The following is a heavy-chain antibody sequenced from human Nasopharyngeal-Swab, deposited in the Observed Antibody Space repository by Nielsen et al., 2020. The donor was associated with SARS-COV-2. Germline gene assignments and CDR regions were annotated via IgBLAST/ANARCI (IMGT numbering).Heavy chain of an antibody. D-gene: IGHD5-24*01. CDR2: SNHNERT. CDR1: GGSFSGFY. V-gene: IGHV4-34*01. Sequence: SETLSLTCAVYGGSFSGFYWNWIRQPTGRGLEWIGESNHNERTNYNPPLKSRVTMSVYTSTTQVSLKLNSLTATDTAVYYCARAGRVGDAYTGLDVWGQGTTVTVSS. CDR3: ARAGRVGDAYTGLDV. J-gene: IGHJ6*02.